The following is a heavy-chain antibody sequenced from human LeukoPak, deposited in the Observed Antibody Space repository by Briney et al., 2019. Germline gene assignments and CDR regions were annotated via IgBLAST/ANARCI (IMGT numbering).Heavy chain of an antibody. Sequence: SETLSLTCTVSGGSITTSRYYWGWIRQPPGKGLEWIGTMHNSGSTYYNPSLKSRVTISVDTSKNQFSLKLSSVTAADTAVYYCARAASKESAGYNYLFDYWGQGTLVTVSS. CDR3: ARAASKESAGYNYLFDY. CDR1: GGSITTSRYY. J-gene: IGHJ4*02. V-gene: IGHV4-39*07. CDR2: MHNSGST. D-gene: IGHD5-24*01.